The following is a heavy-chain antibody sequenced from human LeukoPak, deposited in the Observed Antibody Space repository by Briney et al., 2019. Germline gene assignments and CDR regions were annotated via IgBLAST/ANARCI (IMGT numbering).Heavy chain of an antibody. J-gene: IGHJ4*02. CDR1: GFTFSSYA. CDR3: AKEGRKTGNTYGYEYDC. CDR2: ISGSGGST. V-gene: IGHV3-23*01. D-gene: IGHD5-18*01. Sequence: GGSLRLSCAASGFTFSSYAMSWVRQAPGKGLEWVSAISGSGGSTYYADSVKGRFTISRDNSKNTLYLQMNSLRAEDTAAYYCAKEGRKTGNTYGYEYDCWGQGTLVTVSS.